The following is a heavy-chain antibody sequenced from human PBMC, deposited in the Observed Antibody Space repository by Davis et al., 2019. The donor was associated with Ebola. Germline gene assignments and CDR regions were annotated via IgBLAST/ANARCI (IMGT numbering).Heavy chain of an antibody. CDR3: AKDRRDIVVVPAANSFDD. Sequence: PGGSLRLSCAASGFTFSTYAMSWVRQAPGKGLEWVSAIGGTGTGTYYADSVKGRFTISRDNSKNRPYLQMNSLRAEDTAVYYCAKDRRDIVVVPAANSFDDWGQGTLVTVSS. CDR1: GFTFSTYA. V-gene: IGHV3-23*01. J-gene: IGHJ4*02. D-gene: IGHD2-2*01. CDR2: IGGTGTGT.